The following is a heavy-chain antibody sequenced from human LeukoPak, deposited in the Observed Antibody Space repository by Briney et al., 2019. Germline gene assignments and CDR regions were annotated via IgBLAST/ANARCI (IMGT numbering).Heavy chain of an antibody. CDR1: GAXISSRSYY. J-gene: IGHJ4*02. V-gene: IGHV4-39*01. D-gene: IGHD5-12*01. CDR2: IYFSGST. Sequence: PSETLSLTCSVSGAXISSRSYYWDWIRQPPGKGLDWIGSIYFSGSTYYNPSLNSRVTISVDTSKNQFSLKLISVTAADTAVYYCARRTVATTGVDYWGQGSLVTVSS. CDR3: ARRTVATTGVDY.